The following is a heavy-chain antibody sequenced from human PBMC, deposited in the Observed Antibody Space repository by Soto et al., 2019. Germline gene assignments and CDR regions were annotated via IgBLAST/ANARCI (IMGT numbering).Heavy chain of an antibody. J-gene: IGHJ4*02. CDR1: GFTFSNYA. Sequence: EVQLLESGGGLVQPGGSLRLSCAASGFTFSNYAISWVSQAPGKGLEWVSSMSGSGDTPYYADSVKCRFTISRDNSSNTLYLQMNSLRAGDSAKYYCAKEGSSVLYYFDYWGTGTLVTVSS. D-gene: IGHD6-19*01. V-gene: IGHV3-23*01. CDR2: MSGSGDTP. CDR3: AKEGSSVLYYFDY.